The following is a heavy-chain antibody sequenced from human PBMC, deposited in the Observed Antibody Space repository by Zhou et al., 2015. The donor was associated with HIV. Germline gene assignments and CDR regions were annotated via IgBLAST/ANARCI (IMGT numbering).Heavy chain of an antibody. V-gene: IGHV3-30*03. J-gene: IGHJ6*02. CDR2: ISYDGSNT. CDR1: EFTFSNYG. CDR3: ASDFGDYSNGMDV. Sequence: QVQLVESGGGVVQPGRSLRLSCAASEFTFSNYGMHWVRQAPGKGLEWVAVISYDGSNTYYADSVKGRFTISRDNSKNTLFLQMDSLRAEDTAVYYCASDFGDYSNGMDVWGQGP. D-gene: IGHD4-17*01.